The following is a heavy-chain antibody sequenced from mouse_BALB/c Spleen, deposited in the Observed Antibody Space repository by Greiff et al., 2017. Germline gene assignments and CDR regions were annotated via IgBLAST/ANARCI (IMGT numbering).Heavy chain of an antibody. V-gene: IGHV5-4*02. CDR1: GFTFSDYY. CDR2: ISDGGSYT. Sequence: EVKLVESGGGLVKPGGSLKLSCAASGFTFSDYYMYWVRQTPEKRLEWVATISDGGSYTYYPDSVKGRFTISRDNAKNNLYLQMSSLKSEDTAMYYCARDGDYYGDWGQGTLVTVSA. J-gene: IGHJ3*01. D-gene: IGHD1-1*01. CDR3: ARDGDYYGD.